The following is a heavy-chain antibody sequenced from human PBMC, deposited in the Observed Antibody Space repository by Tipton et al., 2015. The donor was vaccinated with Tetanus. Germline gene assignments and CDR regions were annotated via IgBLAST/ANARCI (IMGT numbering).Heavy chain of an antibody. J-gene: IGHJ6*02. V-gene: IGHV1-8*01. CDR2: LNPKSGSA. CDR1: GYTLTSYH. D-gene: IGHD2-2*01. CDR3: ASGSSIRHGLDV. Sequence: QVQLVQSGPEVKKPGASVKVSCKASGYTLTSYHMHWVRQAPGQGLEWMGWLNPKSGSAAYAPRFQGRVTMTTNTSITTAFMEVASLTYEDTAVYYCASGSSIRHGLDVWGHGTSVTVSS.